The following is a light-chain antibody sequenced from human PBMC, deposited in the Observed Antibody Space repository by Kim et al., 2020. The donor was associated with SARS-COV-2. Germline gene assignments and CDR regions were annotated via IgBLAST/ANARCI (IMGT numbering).Light chain of an antibody. CDR1: QDSSHS. V-gene: IGKV1-33*01. J-gene: IGKJ2*01. Sequence: SASVGDRVTITCRASQDSSHSLNWYQHKPGKAPNLLIYDVSNLRTGAPSRFRGSGSGRDFTFTISGLQPEDTATYFCQQYRNLPYTFGQGTKLEI. CDR2: DVS. CDR3: QQYRNLPYT.